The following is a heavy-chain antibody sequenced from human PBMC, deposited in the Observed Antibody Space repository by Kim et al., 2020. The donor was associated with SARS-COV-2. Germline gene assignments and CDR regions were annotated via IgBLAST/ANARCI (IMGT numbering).Heavy chain of an antibody. Sequence: GGSLRLSCAVSGVTFSSYEMNWVRQAPGKGLEWVSYISSSGSTRYYADSVKGRFTISRDNAKNSLYLQMNSLRAEDTGVYYCVFPTYGGLAGDAFDSWGQGTMVTASS. CDR2: ISSSGSTR. D-gene: IGHD4-17*01. J-gene: IGHJ3*02. CDR3: VFPTYGGLAGDAFDS. V-gene: IGHV3-48*03. CDR1: GVTFSSYE.